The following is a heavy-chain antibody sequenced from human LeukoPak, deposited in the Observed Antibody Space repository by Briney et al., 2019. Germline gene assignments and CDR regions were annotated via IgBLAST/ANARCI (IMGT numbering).Heavy chain of an antibody. CDR1: GGSISSSNW. J-gene: IGHJ3*02. V-gene: IGHV4-4*02. D-gene: IGHD6-19*01. Sequence: SETLSLTCAVSGGSISSSNWWSWVRQPPGKGLEWIGEIYHSGSTNYNPSLKSRVTISVDKSKNQFSLKLSSVTAADTAVYYCARDLIAVAGTVYAFDIWGQGTMVTVSS. CDR3: ARDLIAVAGTVYAFDI. CDR2: IYHSGST.